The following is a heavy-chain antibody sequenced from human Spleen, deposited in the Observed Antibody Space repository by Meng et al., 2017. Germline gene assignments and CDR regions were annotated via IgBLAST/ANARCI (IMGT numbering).Heavy chain of an antibody. J-gene: IGHJ4*02. CDR1: GYTFPDYG. Sequence: QGRLVQWGAEGEKPGAAAKVSCKASGYTFPDYGLHGGRRAPGQGLEWMGRINPKSGDTHNAQGFQGRVTMTGDTAISTAYMELSGLRSDDTAMYYCARDEDISAAGKLFGDYWGQGTLVTVSS. CDR3: ARDEDISAAGKLFGDY. CDR2: INPKSGDT. D-gene: IGHD6-13*01. V-gene: IGHV1-2*06.